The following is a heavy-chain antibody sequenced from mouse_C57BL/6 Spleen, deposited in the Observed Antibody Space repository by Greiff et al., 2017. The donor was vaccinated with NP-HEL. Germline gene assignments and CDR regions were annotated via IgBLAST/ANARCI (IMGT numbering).Heavy chain of an antibody. V-gene: IGHV1-15*01. CDR1: GYTFTDYE. J-gene: IGHJ1*03. CDR3: TREELRGYFDV. D-gene: IGHD3-1*01. Sequence: QVQLQQSGAELVRPGASVTLSCKASGYTFTDYEMHWVKQTPVHGLEWIGAIDPETGGTAYNQKFKGKAILTADKSSSTAYMELRSLTSEDSAVYYCTREELRGYFDVWGTGTTVTVSS. CDR2: IDPETGGT.